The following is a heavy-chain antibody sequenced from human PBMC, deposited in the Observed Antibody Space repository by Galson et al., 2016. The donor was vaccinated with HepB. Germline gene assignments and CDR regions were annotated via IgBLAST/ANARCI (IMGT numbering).Heavy chain of an antibody. Sequence: SLRLSCAASGFTFATYSLTWVRQAPGKGLEWVSAISGTGSNTYYADSVKGRFTISRDNSRNILYLQLNSLRAEDTALYYCAKGTSGDSGPTLDYWGQGTVVTVSS. CDR1: GFTFATYS. D-gene: IGHD1-26*01. J-gene: IGHJ4*02. V-gene: IGHV3-23*01. CDR2: ISGTGSNT. CDR3: AKGTSGDSGPTLDY.